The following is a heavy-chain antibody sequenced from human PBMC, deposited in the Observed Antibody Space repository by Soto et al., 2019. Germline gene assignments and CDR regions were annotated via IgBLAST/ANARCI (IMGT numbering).Heavy chain of an antibody. J-gene: IGHJ6*03. V-gene: IGHV4-59*08. D-gene: IGHD5-18*01. CDR2: IYYSGST. CDR3: ARLLVDTAMVYYYYYMDV. CDR1: GGSISSYY. Sequence: SETLSLTCTVSGGSISSYYLSWIRQPPGKGLEWIGYIYYSGSTNYNPSLKSRVTISVDTSKNQFSLKLSSVIAADTAVYYCARLLVDTAMVYYYYYMDVWGKGTTVTVSS.